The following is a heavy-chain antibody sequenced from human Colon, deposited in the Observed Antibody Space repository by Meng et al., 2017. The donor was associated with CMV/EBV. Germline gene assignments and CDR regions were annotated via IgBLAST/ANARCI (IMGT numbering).Heavy chain of an antibody. Sequence: GQLQQWGAGLLKPSETLSLTCAVYGGSFSGYYWSWIRQPPGKGLEWIGEINHSGSTNYNPSLKSRVTISVDTSKNQFSLKLSPVTAADTAVYYCARGLYGSGRHQIDYWSQGTLVTVSS. V-gene: IGHV4-34*01. CDR1: GGSFSGYY. J-gene: IGHJ4*02. CDR3: ARGLYGSGRHQIDY. CDR2: INHSGST. D-gene: IGHD3-10*01.